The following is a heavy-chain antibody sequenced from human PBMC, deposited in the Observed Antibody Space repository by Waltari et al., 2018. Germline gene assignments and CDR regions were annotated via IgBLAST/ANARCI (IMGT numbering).Heavy chain of an antibody. Sequence: QVQLQESGPGLVKPSETLSLTCTVSGYSISSGYYWGWIRQPPGRGLEWIGSIYHSGSPYYNPSLKSRVTISVDTSKNQFSLKLSSVTAADTAVYYCARATVYSSSSDRIYYFDYWGQGTLVTVSS. D-gene: IGHD6-6*01. CDR2: IYHSGSP. J-gene: IGHJ4*02. V-gene: IGHV4-38-2*02. CDR3: ARATVYSSSSDRIYYFDY. CDR1: GYSISSGYY.